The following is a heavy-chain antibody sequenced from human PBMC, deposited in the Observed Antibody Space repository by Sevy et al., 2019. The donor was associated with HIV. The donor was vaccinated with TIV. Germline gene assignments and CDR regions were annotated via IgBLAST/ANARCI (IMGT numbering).Heavy chain of an antibody. J-gene: IGHJ3*02. CDR1: GFTFSIYS. CDR3: ASLPNNYYDSGGSARDDAFDI. CDR2: IWNDKINK. Sequence: GGYLRLSCAASGFTFSIYSMHWVRQAPGKGLEWVAVIWNDKINKQYADSVKGRFTISIDISKNTLCLQMNSLRVEDTAVYYCASLPNNYYDSGGSARDDAFDIWGQGTMVTVSS. D-gene: IGHD3-22*01. V-gene: IGHV3-33*01.